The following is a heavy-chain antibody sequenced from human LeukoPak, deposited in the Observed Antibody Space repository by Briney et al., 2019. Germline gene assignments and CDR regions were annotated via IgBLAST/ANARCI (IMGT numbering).Heavy chain of an antibody. J-gene: IGHJ3*02. V-gene: IGHV4-59*01. CDR3: ARKNDFDI. CDR2: IYYSGST. CDR1: GGSISSDH. D-gene: IGHD2/OR15-2a*01. Sequence: SETLSLTCTVSGGSISSDHWNWIRHPPGKGLEWIGCIYYSGSTYYNPSIKSRVNISVDMSKSQFSLRLTSVTAADTAVYYCARKNDFDIWGQGTLVTVSS.